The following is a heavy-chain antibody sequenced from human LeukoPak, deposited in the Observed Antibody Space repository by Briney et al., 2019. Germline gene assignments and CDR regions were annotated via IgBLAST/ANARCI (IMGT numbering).Heavy chain of an antibody. Sequence: GGSLRLSCAASGFTFSSYSMNWVRQAPGKGLEWVSSISSSSSYIYYADSVKGRFTISRDNAKNSLYLQMNSLRAEDTAAYYCARDSWRLLLGFDYWGQGTLVTVSS. CDR2: ISSSSSYI. V-gene: IGHV3-21*01. CDR1: GFTFSSYS. D-gene: IGHD2-15*01. J-gene: IGHJ4*02. CDR3: ARDSWRLLLGFDY.